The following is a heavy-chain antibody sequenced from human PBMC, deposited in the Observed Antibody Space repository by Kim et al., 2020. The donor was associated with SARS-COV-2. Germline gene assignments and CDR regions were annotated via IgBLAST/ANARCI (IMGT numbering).Heavy chain of an antibody. D-gene: IGHD6-19*01. Sequence: SFQGQVTISADTSISTAYLQWSSLKASDTAMYYCARHSGYSSGWNNWFDPWGQGTLVTVSS. CDR3: ARHSGYSSGWNNWFDP. V-gene: IGHV5-51*01. J-gene: IGHJ5*02.